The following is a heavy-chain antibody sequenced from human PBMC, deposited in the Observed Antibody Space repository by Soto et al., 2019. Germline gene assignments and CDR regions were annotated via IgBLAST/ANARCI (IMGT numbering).Heavy chain of an antibody. V-gene: IGHV3-7*01. J-gene: IGHJ4*02. CDR2: IKQDGTEK. CDR1: GFTFSNYW. Sequence: EVQLVESGGGLVQPGGSLRLSCAASGFTFSNYWMSWVRQAPGKGLEWVANIKQDGTEKNYVDSVRGRFTTSRDNAKNSLDLQMNSLTAEDTAVYYCASVAIWGQGTRVTVSS. CDR3: ASVAI. D-gene: IGHD5-12*01.